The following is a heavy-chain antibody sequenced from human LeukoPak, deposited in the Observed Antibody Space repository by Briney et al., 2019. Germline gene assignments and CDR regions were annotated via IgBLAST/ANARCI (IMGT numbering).Heavy chain of an antibody. Sequence: SETLSLTCAVYGGSFSSYYWSWIRQPPGKGLEWIGEINHSGSTNYNPSLKSRVTITVDTSKNQFSLKLSSVTAADTAVYYCARGGARNYYNSSGCEFSYWGQGTLVTVSS. CDR2: INHSGST. J-gene: IGHJ4*02. V-gene: IGHV4-34*01. CDR3: ARGGARNYYNSSGCEFSY. CDR1: GGSFSSYY. D-gene: IGHD3-22*01.